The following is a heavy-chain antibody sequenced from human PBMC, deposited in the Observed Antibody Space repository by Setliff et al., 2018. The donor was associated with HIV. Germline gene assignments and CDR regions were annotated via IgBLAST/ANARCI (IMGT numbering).Heavy chain of an antibody. J-gene: IGHJ3*02. D-gene: IGHD3-22*01. CDR1: GYTFTSYY. CDR2: IIPILGIA. Sequence: SVKVSCKASGYTFTSYYIHCVRQAPGQGLEWMGGIIPILGIANYAQKFQGRVTITADESTSTAYMELSSLSSEDTAVYYCSSAVYYYDSSGYPSAFDIWGQGTLVTVSS. CDR3: SSAVYYYDSSGYPSAFDI. V-gene: IGHV1-69*10.